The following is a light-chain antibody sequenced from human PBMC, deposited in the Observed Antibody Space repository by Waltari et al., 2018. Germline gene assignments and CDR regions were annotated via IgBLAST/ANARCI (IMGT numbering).Light chain of an antibody. Sequence: EIVMTQSPATLSVSPGERAALSCRTSQTIRSDLAWYQQRPGQAPRLLICGASTRATGVPARFSGSGSGTEFTLTISSLQSEDFAVYYCQQYNDWPSWTFGQGTKVEIK. CDR2: GAS. J-gene: IGKJ1*01. CDR3: QQYNDWPSWT. CDR1: QTIRSD. V-gene: IGKV3-15*01.